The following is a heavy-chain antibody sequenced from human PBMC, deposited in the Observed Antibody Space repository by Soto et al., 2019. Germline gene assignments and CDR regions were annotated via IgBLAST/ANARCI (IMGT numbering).Heavy chain of an antibody. CDR3: ASTHYDYVWGSYRPLYYYGMDL. Sequence: PGESLKISCKGSGYSFTSYWIGWVRQMPGKGLEWMGIIYPGDSDTRYSPSFQGQVTISADKSISTAYLQWSSLKASDTAMYYCASTHYDYVWGSYRPLYYYGMDLWGQGTTVTVSS. D-gene: IGHD3-16*02. CDR1: GYSFTSYW. J-gene: IGHJ6*02. V-gene: IGHV5-51*01. CDR2: IYPGDSDT.